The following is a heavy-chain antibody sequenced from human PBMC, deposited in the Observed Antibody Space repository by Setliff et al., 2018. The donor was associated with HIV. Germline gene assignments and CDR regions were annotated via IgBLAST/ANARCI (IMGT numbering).Heavy chain of an antibody. CDR2: ISTSGNRI. D-gene: IGHD5-18*01. CDR1: GFTFSSYE. Sequence: GGSLRLSCAASGFTFSSYEMNWVRQAPGKGLEWVSYISTSGNRIHYADSVKGRFTISRDNAKNSLYLQMNSLRAEDTAVYYCAKEASDTAMVGAFDIWGQGTMVTVSS. CDR3: AKEASDTAMVGAFDI. J-gene: IGHJ3*02. V-gene: IGHV3-48*03.